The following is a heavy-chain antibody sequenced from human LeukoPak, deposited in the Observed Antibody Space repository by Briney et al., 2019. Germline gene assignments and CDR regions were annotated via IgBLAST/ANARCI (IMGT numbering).Heavy chain of an antibody. CDR2: MNPNSGNT. V-gene: IGHV1-8*01. J-gene: IGHJ4*02. Sequence: ASVKVSCKASGYTFTSYDINWVRQATGQGLEWMGWMNPNSGNTGYAQKFQGRVTMTRNTSISTAYMELSRLRSDDTALYYCARESRGLLNYFDYWGQGPLVTVSS. CDR1: GYTFTSYD. D-gene: IGHD3-22*01. CDR3: ARESRGLLNYFDY.